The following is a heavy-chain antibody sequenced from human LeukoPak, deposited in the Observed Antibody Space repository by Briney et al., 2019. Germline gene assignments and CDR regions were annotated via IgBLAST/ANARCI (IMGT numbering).Heavy chain of an antibody. CDR2: INPNSGGT. D-gene: IGHD3-3*01. CDR1: GYTFTGYY. V-gene: IGHV1-2*02. CDR3: ARGIRFLEWLLSPSFDY. J-gene: IGHJ4*02. Sequence: ASVKVSCKASGYTFTGYYMHWVRQAPGQGLEWMGWINPNSGGTNYAQKFQGRVTMTRDTSISTAYMELSRLRSDDTAVYYCARGIRFLEWLLSPSFDYWGQGTLVAVSS.